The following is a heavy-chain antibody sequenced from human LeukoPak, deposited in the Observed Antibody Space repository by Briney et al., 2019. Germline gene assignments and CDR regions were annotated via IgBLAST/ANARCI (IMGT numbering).Heavy chain of an antibody. CDR1: GGSISIYY. J-gene: IGHJ6*02. CDR2: IYYSGST. CDR3: ARHQIVGATWQRDYYYYYGMDV. V-gene: IGHV4-59*08. Sequence: SETLSLTCTVSGGSISIYYWSWIRQPPGKGLEWIGYIYYSGSTNYNPSLKSRVTISVDTSKNQFSLKLSSVTAADTAVYYCARHQIVGATWQRDYYYYYGMDVWGQGTTVTVSS. D-gene: IGHD1-26*01.